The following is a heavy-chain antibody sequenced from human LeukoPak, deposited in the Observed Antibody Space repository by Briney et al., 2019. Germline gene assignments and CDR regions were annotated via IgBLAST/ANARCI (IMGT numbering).Heavy chain of an antibody. Sequence: PGGSLRLSCAASGFTFSSYGMHWVRQAPGKGLEWVAFIRYGGSNKYYADSVKGRFTISRDNSKNTLYLQMNSLRAEDTAVYYCAKDGGGGHYDFWSGYYVYWGQGTLVTVSS. V-gene: IGHV3-30*02. CDR3: AKDGGGGHYDFWSGYYVY. CDR2: IRYGGSNK. CDR1: GFTFSSYG. J-gene: IGHJ4*02. D-gene: IGHD3-3*01.